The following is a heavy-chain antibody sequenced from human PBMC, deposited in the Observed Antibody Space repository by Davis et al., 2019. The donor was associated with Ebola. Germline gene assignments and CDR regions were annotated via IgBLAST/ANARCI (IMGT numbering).Heavy chain of an antibody. J-gene: IGHJ4*02. CDR2: ISAYNGNT. CDR1: GYTFTSYG. D-gene: IGHD3-22*01. Sequence: ASVKVSCKASGYTFTSYGISWVRQAPGQGLEWMGWISAYNGNTNYAQKLQGRVTMTTDTSTSTAYMELRSLRSDDTAVYYCARDRPYYDSSGYWYYWGQGTLVTVSS. CDR3: ARDRPYYDSSGYWYY. V-gene: IGHV1-18*01.